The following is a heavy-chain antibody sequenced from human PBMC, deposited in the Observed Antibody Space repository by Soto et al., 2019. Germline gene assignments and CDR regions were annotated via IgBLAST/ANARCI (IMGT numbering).Heavy chain of an antibody. J-gene: IGHJ5*02. Sequence: VDSLKISCTGVGYSFTSYWIAWVRQTPGKGLEWMGIIYPGDSDTRYSPSFEGQVTISADKSITTAYLQWSSLKASDTAMYYCARGYCTTTICDPWFDPWGQGTLVTVSS. V-gene: IGHV5-51*01. D-gene: IGHD2-8*01. CDR3: ARGYCTTTICDPWFDP. CDR2: IYPGDSDT. CDR1: GYSFTSYW.